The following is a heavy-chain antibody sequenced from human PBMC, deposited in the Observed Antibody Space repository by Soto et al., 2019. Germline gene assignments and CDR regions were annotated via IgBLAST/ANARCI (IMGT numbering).Heavy chain of an antibody. J-gene: IGHJ4*02. CDR2: INSDGSST. CDR3: VGGTGY. D-gene: IGHD1-1*01. CDR1: GFTFSSYW. V-gene: IGHV3-74*01. Sequence: EVQVVEFGGGLVQPGGSLRLSCAGSGFTFSSYWMYWARQAPGKGLVWVSRINSDGSSTNYADTVKGRFTISRDNAKNTVHLQMNSLRAEDTAVYYCVGGTGYWGQGTLFTVSS.